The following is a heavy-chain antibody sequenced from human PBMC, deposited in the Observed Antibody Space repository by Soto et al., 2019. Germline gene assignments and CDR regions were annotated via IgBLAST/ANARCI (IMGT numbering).Heavy chain of an antibody. J-gene: IGHJ6*03. D-gene: IGHD4-17*01. Sequence: QVQLQESGPGLVKPSETLSLTCTVSGGSISSYYWSWIRQPPGKGLEWIGYIYYSGSTNYNPSLKSRVTISVDTSKNQFSLKLSSVTAADTAVYYCARSSSRDYGDYGEDMDVWGKGTTVTVSS. CDR3: ARSSSRDYGDYGEDMDV. V-gene: IGHV4-59*01. CDR2: IYYSGST. CDR1: GGSISSYY.